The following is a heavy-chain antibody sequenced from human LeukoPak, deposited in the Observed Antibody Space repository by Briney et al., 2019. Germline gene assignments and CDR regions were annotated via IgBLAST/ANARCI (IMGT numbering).Heavy chain of an antibody. CDR2: ISSSSSYI. J-gene: IGHJ4*02. V-gene: IGHV3-21*01. CDR1: GFTFSSYS. CDR3: ATYCGGDCYSDY. D-gene: IGHD2-21*02. Sequence: GGSLRLSCAASGFTFSSYSMNWVRQAPGKGLEWVSSISSSSSYIYYADSVKGRFTISRDNAKNSLYLQMNSLRAEDTAVYYCATYCGGDCYSDYWGQGTLVTVSS.